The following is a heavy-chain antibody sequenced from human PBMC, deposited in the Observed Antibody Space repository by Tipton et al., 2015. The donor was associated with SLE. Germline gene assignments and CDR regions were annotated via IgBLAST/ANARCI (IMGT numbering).Heavy chain of an antibody. D-gene: IGHD4-23*01. CDR1: GVSVGSGSYY. J-gene: IGHJ6*02. CDR2: MYVSGLT. V-gene: IGHV4-61*09. Sequence: TLSLTCTVSGVSVGSGSYYWSWIRQPAWRGLEWIGHMYVSGLTNYNPPLNSRVTISLDTSKNQFSLKLTSVTAADTAVNYCARDVNAVGPRDYYYGLDVWGQGTTVTVSS. CDR3: ARDVNAVGPRDYYYGLDV.